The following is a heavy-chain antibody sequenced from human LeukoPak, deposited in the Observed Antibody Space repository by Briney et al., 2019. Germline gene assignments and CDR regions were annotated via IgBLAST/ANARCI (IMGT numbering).Heavy chain of an antibody. D-gene: IGHD6-19*01. Sequence: GKSLRLSCAGSGFTFSYYALHWVRQAPGKGLEWVAVIGYDASDKYYADPVKGRFTICRDNSKNNLFLQMRSVRAEDTAVYYCARALSADSGWYYFESWGQGTLVTVSS. CDR3: ARALSADSGWYYFES. V-gene: IGHV3-33*01. CDR2: IGYDASDK. CDR1: GFTFSYYA. J-gene: IGHJ4*02.